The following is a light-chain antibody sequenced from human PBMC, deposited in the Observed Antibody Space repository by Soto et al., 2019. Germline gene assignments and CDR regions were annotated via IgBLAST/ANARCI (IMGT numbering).Light chain of an antibody. Sequence: EIVLTQSPGTLSLSPGERATLSCRASQTVGNNYLDWYQQKPGQAPRLLIYGASSRATVIPDRFSGSGSGTDFTVTISRLEPEDFAVYYCRQSATSPRTFGQGTKVQIK. CDR1: QTVGNNY. V-gene: IGKV3-20*01. CDR2: GAS. J-gene: IGKJ1*01. CDR3: RQSATSPRT.